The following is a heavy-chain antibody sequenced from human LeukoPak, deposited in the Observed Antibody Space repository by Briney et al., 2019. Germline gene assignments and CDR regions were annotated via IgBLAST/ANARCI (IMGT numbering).Heavy chain of an antibody. D-gene: IGHD1-26*01. V-gene: IGHV4-39*07. CDR3: ARDGAILDY. J-gene: IGHJ4*02. CDR1: GGSISSGDYY. Sequence: SETLSLTCTVSGGSISSGDYYWSWIRQPPGKGLEWIGEINHSGSTNYNPSLKSRVTISVDTSKNQFSLKLSSVTAADTAVYYCARDGAILDYWGQGTLVTVSS. CDR2: INHSGST.